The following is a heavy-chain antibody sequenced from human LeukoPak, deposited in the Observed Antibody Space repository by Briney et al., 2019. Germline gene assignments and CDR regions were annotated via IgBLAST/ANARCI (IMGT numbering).Heavy chain of an antibody. CDR1: GFSVSNNF. CDR3: VAANPNSDY. J-gene: IGHJ4*02. V-gene: IGHV3-53*01. D-gene: IGHD2-15*01. CDR2: IYTNGNA. Sequence: SGGSLRLSCAASGFSVSNNFMTWVRQAPGKGLEWVSIIYTNGNAYYADSVKGRFTISRDITKNTLYLQMNTLRVEDTAVYYCVAANPNSDYWGQGTLVTVSS.